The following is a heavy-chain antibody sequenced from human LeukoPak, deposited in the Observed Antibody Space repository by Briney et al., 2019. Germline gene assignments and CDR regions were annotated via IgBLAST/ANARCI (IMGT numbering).Heavy chain of an antibody. V-gene: IGHV4-59*08. J-gene: IGHJ5*02. D-gene: IGHD2-2*01. Sequence: SETLSLTCTVSGGSISSYYWSWIRQPPGKALEWIGYIYYSGSTNYNPSLNSRATISVDTSKNQYSLKLSSVAAADTAVYYCARLVSSWFDPWGQGTLVTVSS. CDR1: GGSISSYY. CDR2: IYYSGST. CDR3: ARLVSSWFDP.